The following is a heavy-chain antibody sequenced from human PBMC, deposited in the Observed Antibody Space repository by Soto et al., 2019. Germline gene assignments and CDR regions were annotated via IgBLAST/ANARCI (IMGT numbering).Heavy chain of an antibody. D-gene: IGHD3-3*01. CDR3: ASHRYYDFWSGYYSPAYYYGMDV. CDR1: GGTFSSYA. CDR2: IIPIFGTA. Sequence: ASVKVSGKASGGTFSSYAISWVRQAPGQGLEWMGGIIPIFGTANYAQKFQGRVTITADESTSTAYMELSSLRSEDTAVYYCASHRYYDFWSGYYSPAYYYGMDVWGQGTTVTVSS. V-gene: IGHV1-69*13. J-gene: IGHJ6*02.